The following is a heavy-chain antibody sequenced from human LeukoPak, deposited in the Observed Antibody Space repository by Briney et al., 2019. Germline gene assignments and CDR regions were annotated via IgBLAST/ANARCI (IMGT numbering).Heavy chain of an antibody. CDR3: ARPSYGSNWYFGY. Sequence: PSETLSLTCTVSGGSISSSTYYWGWIRQPPGKGLEWIGSIYYSGSTYYNPSLKSRVTISVDTSKNQFSLQLSSVTAADTAVYYCARPSYGSNWYFGYWGQGTLVTVSS. D-gene: IGHD6-13*01. J-gene: IGHJ4*02. V-gene: IGHV4-39*01. CDR1: GGSISSSTYY. CDR2: IYYSGST.